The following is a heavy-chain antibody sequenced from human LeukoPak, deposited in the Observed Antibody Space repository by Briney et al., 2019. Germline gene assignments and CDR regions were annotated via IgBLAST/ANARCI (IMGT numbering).Heavy chain of an antibody. J-gene: IGHJ4*02. V-gene: IGHV3-30*18. CDR3: AKDREGRGYNYGTYFDY. D-gene: IGHD5-18*01. CDR1: GLTFSSFG. CDR2: TSFDGSEI. Sequence: GGSLRLSCAASGLTFSSFGMHWVRQAPGKGLEWLASTSFDGSEIYYGDSVKGRFTISRDNSKDTLFLQMNSLRADDTAVYLCAKDREGRGYNYGTYFDYWGQGTLVTVSS.